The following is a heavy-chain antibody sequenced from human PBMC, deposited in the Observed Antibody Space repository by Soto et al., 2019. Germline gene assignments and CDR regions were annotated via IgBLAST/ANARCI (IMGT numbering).Heavy chain of an antibody. Sequence: SETLSLTCTVSGGSISSGGYYWSWIRQHPGKGLEWIGYIYYSGSTYYNPSLKSRVTISVDTSKNQFSLKLSSVTAADTAVYYCARSTFRVVVAATMGMGLRGNYFDYWGQGTLVTVSS. D-gene: IGHD2-15*01. J-gene: IGHJ4*02. V-gene: IGHV4-31*03. CDR1: GGSISSGGYY. CDR3: ARSTFRVVVAATMGMGLRGNYFDY. CDR2: IYYSGST.